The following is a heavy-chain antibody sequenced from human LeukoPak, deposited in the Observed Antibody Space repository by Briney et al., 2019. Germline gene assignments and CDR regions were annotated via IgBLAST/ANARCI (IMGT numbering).Heavy chain of an antibody. CDR1: GFTFSNYW. CDR2: IKEDGSDK. Sequence: PGGSLRLSCAASGFTFSNYWMSWVRQAPGKGLEWVASIKEDGSDKYYVDSVKGRFTISRDNAKNSLYLHMDSLRADDTAVYYCARDTYRFDDYWGQGTLVTVSS. J-gene: IGHJ4*02. V-gene: IGHV3-7*01. CDR3: ARDTYRFDDY.